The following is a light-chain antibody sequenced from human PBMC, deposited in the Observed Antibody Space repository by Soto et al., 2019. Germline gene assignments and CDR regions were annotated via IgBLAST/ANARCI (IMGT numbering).Light chain of an antibody. CDR2: GAS. Sequence: EIVLTHSPGTLSLSPGEIATLSCRASQTITPTFLAWYQQKPGQAPRLLIYGASSRATDIPDRFSGSGSGTDFNLTISKLEPEDFAVYYCQQFGVSPTFGGGTKVDIK. V-gene: IGKV3-20*01. J-gene: IGKJ4*01. CDR1: QTITPTF. CDR3: QQFGVSPT.